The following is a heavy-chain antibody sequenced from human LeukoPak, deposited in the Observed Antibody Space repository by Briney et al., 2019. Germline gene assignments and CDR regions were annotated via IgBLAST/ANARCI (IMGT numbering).Heavy chain of an antibody. J-gene: IGHJ5*02. D-gene: IGHD6-19*01. Sequence: PSETLSHSCTVSGGSISSSIYYWGWIRQPPGKGLEWIGSIYYSGSTYYHPSLKSRVTISVDTSKNQFSLKLSSVTAADTAVYYCARHESCGWYLNWFDPWGQGTLVTVSS. CDR2: IYYSGST. V-gene: IGHV4-39*01. CDR3: ARHESCGWYLNWFDP. CDR1: GGSISSSIYY.